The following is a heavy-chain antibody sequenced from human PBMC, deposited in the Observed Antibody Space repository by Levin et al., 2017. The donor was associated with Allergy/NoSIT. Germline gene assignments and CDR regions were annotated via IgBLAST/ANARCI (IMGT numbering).Heavy chain of an antibody. Sequence: GGSLRLSCAASGFTFSSYAMHWVRQAPGKGLEWVAVISYDGSNKYYADSVKGRFTISRDNSKNPLYLQMNSLRAEDTAVYYCARDQGPYEITVTGELDYWGQGTLVTVSS. CDR2: ISYDGSNK. J-gene: IGHJ4*02. CDR1: GFTFSSYA. D-gene: IGHD4-17*01. V-gene: IGHV3-30-3*01. CDR3: ARDQGPYEITVTGELDY.